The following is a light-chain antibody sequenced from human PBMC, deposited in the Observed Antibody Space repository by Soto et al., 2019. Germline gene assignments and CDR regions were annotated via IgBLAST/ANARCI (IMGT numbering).Light chain of an antibody. Sequence: QSVLTQPASVSGSPGQSITISCTGTSSDVGSYNLVSWYQQHPGKAPKLMIYEGSKRPSGVSNRFSGSKSDNTASLTISGLQAEDEADYYCCSYATSSTFDVVFGGGTKLTVL. CDR1: SSDVGSYNL. CDR3: CSYATSSTFDVV. V-gene: IGLV2-23*03. J-gene: IGLJ2*01. CDR2: EGS.